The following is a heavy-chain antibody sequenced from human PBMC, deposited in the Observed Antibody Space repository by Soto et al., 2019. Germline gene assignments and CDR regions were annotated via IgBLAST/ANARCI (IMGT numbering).Heavy chain of an antibody. V-gene: IGHV4-39*01. CDR3: ATKRYCSGGSCYDDY. Sequence: QLLASGPGLVKPLETLSLTCTVSGGSISSSNYYWGWIRQPPGKGLEWIGTIYYSGYTYYNPSLKSRVTISVDTSKNQFSLKLTSVTAADTAVYYCATKRYCSGGSCYDDYWGQGTLVTVSS. CDR2: IYYSGYT. J-gene: IGHJ4*02. D-gene: IGHD2-15*01. CDR1: GGSISSSNYY.